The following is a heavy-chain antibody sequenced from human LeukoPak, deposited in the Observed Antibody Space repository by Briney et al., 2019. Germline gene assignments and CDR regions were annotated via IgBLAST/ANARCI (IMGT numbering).Heavy chain of an antibody. V-gene: IGHV5-51*01. CDR2: IYPGDSDT. CDR3: ALREGY. Sequence: GESLKISCEASGYNFDTFWIGWVRQLPGKGLEWMGVIYPGDSDTRFSPSFQGQVTISVDKSLRTAYLQWNRLQASDTAIYYCALREGYWGQGTMVTVSS. CDR1: GYNFDTFW. J-gene: IGHJ4*02.